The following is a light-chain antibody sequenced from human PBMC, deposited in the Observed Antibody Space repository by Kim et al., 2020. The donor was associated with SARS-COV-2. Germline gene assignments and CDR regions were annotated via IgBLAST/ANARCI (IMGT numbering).Light chain of an antibody. V-gene: IGKV1D-16*01. CDR2: TAT. J-gene: IGKJ5*01. CDR3: QQYASYPIT. Sequence: DIQMTQSPSSLSASVGDRVTITCRASQEISRWLAWYQQKPGTAPKSLIYTATRLESGVPSRFSGSGSGTYFTLTINSLQPEDFATYYCQQYASYPITFGQGTRLEIK. CDR1: QEISRW.